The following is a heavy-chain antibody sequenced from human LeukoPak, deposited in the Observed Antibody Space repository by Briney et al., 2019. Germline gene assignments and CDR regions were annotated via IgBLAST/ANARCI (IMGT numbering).Heavy chain of an antibody. CDR3: VRPPNPPH. CDR1: GFTFSDYS. CDR2: ISLNSGANI. J-gene: IGHJ4*02. Sequence: GGSLRLSCAASGFTFSDYSMSWIRQAPGKGLEWVSYISLNSGANIYYAQSVKGRFTISRDNDKNSLFLQMDSLGAKDTAIYYCVRPPNPPHWGQGTLVTVSS. V-gene: IGHV3-11*01.